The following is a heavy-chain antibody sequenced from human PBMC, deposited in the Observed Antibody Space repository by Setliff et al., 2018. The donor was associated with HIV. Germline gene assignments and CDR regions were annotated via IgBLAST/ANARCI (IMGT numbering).Heavy chain of an antibody. CDR3: ARLREMATINYYYNYMDV. V-gene: IGHV1-69*13. D-gene: IGHD5-12*01. Sequence: SVKVSCKASRDIFSSYGITWVRQAPGQGLEWMGGIIPLFGTADYAQKYRGRVTITADESTSTAYMELSSLRSEDTAVYYCARLREMATINYYYNYMDVWGKGTMVTVSS. CDR2: IIPLFGTA. CDR1: RDIFSSYG. J-gene: IGHJ6*03.